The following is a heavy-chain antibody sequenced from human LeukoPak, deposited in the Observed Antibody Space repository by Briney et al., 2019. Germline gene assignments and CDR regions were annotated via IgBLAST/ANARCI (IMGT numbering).Heavy chain of an antibody. D-gene: IGHD2-2*01. CDR2: INPNSGGT. CDR3: ARDPIVVVPAATPDAFDI. V-gene: IGHV1-2*02. J-gene: IGHJ3*02. CDR1: GYTFTSFY. Sequence: EASVKVSCKASGYTFTSFYIHWVRQAPGQGLEWMGWINPNSGGTNYAQKFQGRVTMTRDTSISTAYMELSRLRSDDTAVYYCARDPIVVVPAATPDAFDIWGQGTMVTVSS.